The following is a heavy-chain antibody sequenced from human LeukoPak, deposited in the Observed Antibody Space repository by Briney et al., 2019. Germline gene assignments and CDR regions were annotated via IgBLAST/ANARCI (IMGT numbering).Heavy chain of an antibody. V-gene: IGHV3-48*04. J-gene: IGHJ5*02. CDR1: GFTFSIHS. CDR2: ISSSGSTT. Sequence: PGGSLRLSCAASGFTFSIHSFNWVRQAPGKGLEWVSSISSSGSTTYYANSMKGRFTISRDNAKNSLYLQMKDLRAEDTAVYYCARVAVGATGWFDPWGQGTLVTVSS. D-gene: IGHD1-26*01. CDR3: ARVAVGATGWFDP.